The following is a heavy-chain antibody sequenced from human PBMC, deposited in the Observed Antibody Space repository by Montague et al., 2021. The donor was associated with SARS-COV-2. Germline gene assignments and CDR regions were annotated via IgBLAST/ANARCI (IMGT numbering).Heavy chain of an antibody. CDR2: IGTAGDT. V-gene: IGHV3-13*04. Sequence: SLRLSCAASGFTFSSYDMHWVRQATGKGLEWVSAIGTAGDTYYPGSVKGRFTISRENAKNPLYLQMNSLRAGDTAVYYCARAGYSSSWPLRLYWYFDLWGRGTLVTVSS. D-gene: IGHD6-13*01. J-gene: IGHJ2*01. CDR3: ARAGYSSSWPLRLYWYFDL. CDR1: GFTFSSYD.